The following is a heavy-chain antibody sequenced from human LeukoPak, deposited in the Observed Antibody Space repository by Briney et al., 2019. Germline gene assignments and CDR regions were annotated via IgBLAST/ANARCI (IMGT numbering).Heavy chain of an antibody. D-gene: IGHD2-21*02. CDR1: DYSTSIALY. V-gene: IGHV4-38-2*02. CDR3: ARDQAYCGGDCYFGF. Sequence: PETPSLTCAVSDYSTSIALYWTWSRQPPGRGLEGCRIMYHSGSTDYNASLKSRVIISVDTSKNQFSLKVRSVTAADTAVYYCARDQAYCGGDCYFGFWGQGTLVTVSS. CDR2: MYHSGST. J-gene: IGHJ4*02.